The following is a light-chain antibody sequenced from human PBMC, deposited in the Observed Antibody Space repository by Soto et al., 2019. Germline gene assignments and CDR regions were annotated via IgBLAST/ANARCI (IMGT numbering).Light chain of an antibody. CDR3: QQYGSSPRALT. V-gene: IGKV3-20*01. CDR1: QSISNNY. J-gene: IGKJ4*01. CDR2: GAS. Sequence: TVLTQFPGSLSLSPGERATLSCRSIQSISNNYLAWYQQKPGQAPRLLIYGASSRASGIPDRFSGSGSGTDFTLTISRLEPEDFAVYYCQQYGSSPRALTFGGGTKVDIK.